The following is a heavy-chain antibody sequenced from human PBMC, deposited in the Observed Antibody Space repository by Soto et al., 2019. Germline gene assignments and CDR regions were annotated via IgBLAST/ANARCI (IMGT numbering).Heavy chain of an antibody. CDR3: ARGSSRLGISWFDP. CDR2: IWYDGSEK. V-gene: IGHV3-33*01. Sequence: GGSLRLSCAASGFIFSNYAIHWVRQAPGKGLEWVALIWYDGSEKYYADSVKGRFTISRDNSKDTVYLQMNSLRAEDTAIYYCARGSSRLGISWFDPWGQGTLVTVSS. CDR1: GFIFSNYA. D-gene: IGHD3-9*01. J-gene: IGHJ5*02.